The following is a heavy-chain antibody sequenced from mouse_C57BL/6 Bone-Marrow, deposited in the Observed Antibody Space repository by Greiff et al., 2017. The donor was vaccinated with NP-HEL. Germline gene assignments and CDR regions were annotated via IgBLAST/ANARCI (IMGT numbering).Heavy chain of an antibody. V-gene: IGHV14-3*01. CDR1: GFNIKNTY. CDR2: IDPANGNT. CDR3: ASRYYYGSSYGYWYFDV. Sequence: EVQLVESVAELVRPGASVKLSCTASGFNIKNTYMHWVKQRPEQGLEWIGRIDPANGNTKYAPKFPGKATITADTSSNTAYLQLSSLTSEDTAIYYCASRYYYGSSYGYWYFDVWGTGTTVTVSS. J-gene: IGHJ1*03. D-gene: IGHD1-1*01.